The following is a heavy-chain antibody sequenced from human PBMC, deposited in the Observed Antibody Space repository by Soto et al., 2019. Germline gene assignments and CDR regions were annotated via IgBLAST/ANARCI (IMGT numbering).Heavy chain of an antibody. CDR2: IFFSGTT. V-gene: IGHV4-31*03. CDR3: ARELLAPTRGWFDP. CDR1: GYSMQRSGDY. D-gene: IGHD2-8*02. J-gene: IGHJ5*02. Sequence: QVHLQETGPGLVKSSQTLSLACTVTGYSMQRSGDYWSWSRQVPGQGLEWLGYIFFSGTTYYNPSFKSRVIMTVDTYRKQFLLNLTAVIAADTGVYYCARELLAPTRGWFDPWGQGTLV.